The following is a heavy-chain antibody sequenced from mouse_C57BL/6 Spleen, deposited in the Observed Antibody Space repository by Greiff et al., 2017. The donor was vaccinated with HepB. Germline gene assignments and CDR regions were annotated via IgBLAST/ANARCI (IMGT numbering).Heavy chain of an antibody. Sequence: VQLQQPGAELVKPGASVKMSCKASGYTFTSYWITWVKQRPGQGLEWIGDLYPGSGSTNYNEKFKSKATLTVDTSSSTAYMQLSSLTSEDSAVYYCAREGDYGNYFDYWGQGTTLTVSS. V-gene: IGHV1-55*01. J-gene: IGHJ2*01. D-gene: IGHD1-1*01. CDR3: AREGDYGNYFDY. CDR2: LYPGSGST. CDR1: GYTFTSYW.